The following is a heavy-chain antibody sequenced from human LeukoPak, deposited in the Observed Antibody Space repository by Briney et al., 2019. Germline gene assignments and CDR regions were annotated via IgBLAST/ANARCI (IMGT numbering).Heavy chain of an antibody. CDR3: ASFRGATHFDY. J-gene: IGHJ4*02. D-gene: IGHD1-26*01. CDR1: GFTFSDYY. V-gene: IGHV3-66*01. CDR2: IYSGGST. Sequence: GGSLRLSCAASGFTFSDYYTSWVRQAPGKGLEWVSVIYSGGSTYYADSVKGRFTISRDNSKNTLYLQMNSLRAEDTAVYYCASFRGATHFDYWGQGTLVTVFS.